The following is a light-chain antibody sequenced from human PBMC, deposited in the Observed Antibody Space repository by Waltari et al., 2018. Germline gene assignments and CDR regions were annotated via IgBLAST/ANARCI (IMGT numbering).Light chain of an antibody. CDR2: VNSAGSQ. V-gene: IGLV4-69*01. J-gene: IGLJ3*02. CDR1: SGHSSYA. CDR3: QTGGFGIWV. Sequence: QLMLTQSPSASASLGASVKLTCTLSSGHSSYAIAWHQQQPEKGPRYLMKVNSAGSQSKGDGIPDLFSGSSSGAERYLTISSLQSEDAADYYCQTGGFGIWVFGGGTKLTVL.